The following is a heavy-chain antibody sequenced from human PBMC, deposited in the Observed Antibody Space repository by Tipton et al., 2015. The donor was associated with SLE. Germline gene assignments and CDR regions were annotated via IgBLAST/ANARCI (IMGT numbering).Heavy chain of an antibody. Sequence: TLSLTCTVSGGSISSSSYYWGWIRQPPGKGLEWIGSIYYSGSTYYNPSLKSRVTISVDTSKNQFSLKLSSVTAADTAVYYCARRAFWSGSGVWGQGTMVTDAS. V-gene: IGHV4-39*07. D-gene: IGHD3-3*01. J-gene: IGHJ6*02. CDR2: IYYSGST. CDR3: ARRAFWSGSGV. CDR1: GGSISSSSYY.